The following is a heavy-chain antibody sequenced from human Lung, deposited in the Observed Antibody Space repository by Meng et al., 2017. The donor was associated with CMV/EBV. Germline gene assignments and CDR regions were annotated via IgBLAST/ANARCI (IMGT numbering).Heavy chain of an antibody. CDR3: ATDPIVGASRSSAKKLDY. J-gene: IGHJ4*02. D-gene: IGHD1-26*01. V-gene: IGHV3-15*01. CDR2: SKSRTGGETT. CDR1: FTNAE. Sequence: FTNAEMNWVRQDPGEGLEWLSRSKSRTGGETTDYAAPVKGRFTISRDESKNRLYLQMNSLKTEDTAVYYCATDPIVGASRSSAKKLDYWGQGTLVTVSS.